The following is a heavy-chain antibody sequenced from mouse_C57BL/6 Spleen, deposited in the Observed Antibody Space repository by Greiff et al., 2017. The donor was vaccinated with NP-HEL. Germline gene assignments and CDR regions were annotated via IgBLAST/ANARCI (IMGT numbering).Heavy chain of an antibody. Sequence: QVQLKQSGPELVKPGASVKISCKASGYAFSSSWMNWVKQRPGKGLEWIGRIYPGDGDTNYNGKFKGKATLTADKSSSTAYMQLSSLTSEDSAVYFCARRPTTVVAPYAMDYWGQGTSVTVSS. V-gene: IGHV1-82*01. CDR2: IYPGDGDT. D-gene: IGHD1-1*01. J-gene: IGHJ4*01. CDR1: GYAFSSSW. CDR3: ARRPTTVVAPYAMDY.